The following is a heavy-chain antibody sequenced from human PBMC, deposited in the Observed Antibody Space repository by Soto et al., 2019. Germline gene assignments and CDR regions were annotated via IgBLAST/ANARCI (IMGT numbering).Heavy chain of an antibody. CDR3: AKEPLAGILGIQPQGYFDY. Sequence: GGSLRLSCAASGFTFSSYAMSWVRQAPGKGLEWVSAISGSGGSTYYADSVKGRFTISRDNTKNTLYLQMNSLRAEDTAVYYCAKEPLAGILGIQPQGYFDYWGQGTLVTVSS. CDR1: GFTFSSYA. D-gene: IGHD7-27*01. J-gene: IGHJ4*02. V-gene: IGHV3-23*01. CDR2: ISGSGGST.